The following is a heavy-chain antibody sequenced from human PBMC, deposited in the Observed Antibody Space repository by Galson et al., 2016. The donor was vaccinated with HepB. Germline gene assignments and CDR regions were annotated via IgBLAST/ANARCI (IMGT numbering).Heavy chain of an antibody. J-gene: IGHJ6*02. V-gene: IGHV3-30*04. CDR1: GFTFNTYA. CDR3: VRDKSSWTLGKFYYYGLDV. D-gene: IGHD2-15*01. CDR2: ISYVGTDK. Sequence: SLRLSCAASGFTFNTYAMHWVRQAPGTGLEWVALISYVGTDKYYADSVKGRFTISRDNSNNTMNVQMNSLRADDTAVYYCVRDKSSWTLGKFYYYGLDVWGHGTRVTVSS.